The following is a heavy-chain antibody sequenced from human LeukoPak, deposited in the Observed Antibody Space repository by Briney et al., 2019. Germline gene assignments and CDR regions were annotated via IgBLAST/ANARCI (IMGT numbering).Heavy chain of an antibody. Sequence: PSETLSLTCTVSGGSISSYSWSWIRQPAGKGLEWIASIYTSGSTNYNPSLKSRVTISVDKSKNQFSLKLSSVTAADTAVYYCARVLAAAAPGPYYFDYWGQGTLVTVSS. D-gene: IGHD6-13*01. CDR2: IYTSGST. V-gene: IGHV4-4*07. J-gene: IGHJ4*02. CDR3: ARVLAAAAPGPYYFDY. CDR1: GGSISSYS.